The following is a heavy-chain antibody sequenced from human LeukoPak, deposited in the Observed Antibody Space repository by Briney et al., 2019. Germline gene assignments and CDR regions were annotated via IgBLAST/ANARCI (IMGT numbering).Heavy chain of an antibody. J-gene: IGHJ3*02. D-gene: IGHD3-3*01. CDR3: ARGSRPHYDFWSGPPDAFDI. CDR2: IIPIFGTA. Sequence: SVKVSCKASGGTFSSYAISWVRQAPGQGLEWMGGIIPIFGTANYAQKFQGRVTITADESTSTAYMELSSLRSEDTAVYYCARGSRPHYDFWSGPPDAFDIWGQGTMFTVSS. CDR1: GGTFSSYA. V-gene: IGHV1-69*01.